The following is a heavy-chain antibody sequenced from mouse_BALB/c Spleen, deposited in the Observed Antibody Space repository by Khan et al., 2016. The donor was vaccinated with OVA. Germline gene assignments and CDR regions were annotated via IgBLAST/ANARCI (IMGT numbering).Heavy chain of an antibody. V-gene: IGHV3-2*02. D-gene: IGHD1-1*01. CDR2: ISYSGNT. Sequence: QLEESGPGLVRPSQSLSLTCTVTGYSITSDYAWNWIRQFPGNKLEWMGFISYSGNTKYNPSLKSRISITRDTSRNQFFLQLNSVTIEDTATYYCARIYGGDFDYGGQGTSLTVSS. CDR3: ARIYGGDFDY. CDR1: GYSITSDYA. J-gene: IGHJ2*02.